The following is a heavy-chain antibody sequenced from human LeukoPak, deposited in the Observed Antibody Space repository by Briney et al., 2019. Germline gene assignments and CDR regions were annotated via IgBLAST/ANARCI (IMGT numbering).Heavy chain of an antibody. CDR2: IYYSGST. Sequence: PSETLSLTCTVSGYPITSGYYWGCIRQPPGKGLEWIGYIYYSGSTNYNPSLKSRVTISVDTSKNQFSLRLSSVTAADTAVYYCARVTGYMTEDYFDYWGQGTLITVSS. CDR1: GYPITSGYY. D-gene: IGHD6-13*01. V-gene: IGHV4-59*01. J-gene: IGHJ4*02. CDR3: ARVTGYMTEDYFDY.